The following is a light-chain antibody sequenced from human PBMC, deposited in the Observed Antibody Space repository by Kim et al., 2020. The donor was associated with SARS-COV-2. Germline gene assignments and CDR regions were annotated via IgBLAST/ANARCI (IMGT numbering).Light chain of an antibody. V-gene: IGKV3-15*01. Sequence: LSVSPGERATLSCRASQSVSSNLAWYQQKPGQAPRLLIYGASTRATGIPARFSDSGSGTEFTLTISSLQSEDFAVYYCQQYNNWYTFGQGTKLEI. J-gene: IGKJ2*01. CDR2: GAS. CDR1: QSVSSN. CDR3: QQYNNWYT.